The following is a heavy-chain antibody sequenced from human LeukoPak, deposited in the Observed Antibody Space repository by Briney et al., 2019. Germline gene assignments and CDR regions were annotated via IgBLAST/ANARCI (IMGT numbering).Heavy chain of an antibody. J-gene: IGHJ4*02. V-gene: IGHV3-30*18. CDR1: GFTFSSYG. CDR3: AKDADLVPADG. D-gene: IGHD2-2*01. Sequence: GGSLRLSCAASGFTFSSYGMHWVRQAPGKGLEWVAVISYDGSNKYYADSVKGRFTISRDNSKNTLYLQMNSLRAEDTAVYYCAKDADLVPADGWGQGTLVTVSS. CDR2: ISYDGSNK.